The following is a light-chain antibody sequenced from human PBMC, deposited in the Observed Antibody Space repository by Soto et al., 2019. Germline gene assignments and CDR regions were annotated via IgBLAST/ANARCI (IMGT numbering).Light chain of an antibody. CDR1: QSVSSN. Sequence: EIVMTQSPATLSVSPGERATLSCRASQSVSSNLAWYQQKPGQAPRLLIYGASTRATGIPARFSGSGSGTEFTLTISSLQSEDFAVYYCQQNNRWPLTFGRGTKVDIK. V-gene: IGKV3-15*01. J-gene: IGKJ3*01. CDR3: QQNNRWPLT. CDR2: GAS.